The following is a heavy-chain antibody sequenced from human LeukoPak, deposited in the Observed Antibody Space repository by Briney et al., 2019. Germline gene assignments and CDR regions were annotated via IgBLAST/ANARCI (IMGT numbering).Heavy chain of an antibody. V-gene: IGHV3-23*01. CDR3: AKDPNSSGYYSAEYFQH. CDR1: GFTFSSYA. J-gene: IGHJ1*01. Sequence: GGSLRLSCAASGFTFSSYAMSWVRQAPGKGLEWVSAISGSGGGTYYADSVKGRFTISRDNSKNTLYLQMNSLRAEDTAVYYCAKDPNSSGYYSAEYFQHWGQGTLVTVSS. D-gene: IGHD3-22*01. CDR2: ISGSGGGT.